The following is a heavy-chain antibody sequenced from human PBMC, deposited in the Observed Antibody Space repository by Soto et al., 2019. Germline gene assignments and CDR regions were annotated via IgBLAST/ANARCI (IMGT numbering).Heavy chain of an antibody. CDR2: IYYSGGT. CDR1: CGSIISYY. J-gene: IGHJ4*02. CDR3: ARGKDYFDY. V-gene: IGHV4-59*01. Sequence: SETLSLTCTFSCGSIISYYWSWIRQPPGKGLEWIGYIYYSGGTNYDPSLKSRVTISVDTSKNQFSLKLSSVTAADTAVYYCARGKDYFDYWGQGTLVTVSS.